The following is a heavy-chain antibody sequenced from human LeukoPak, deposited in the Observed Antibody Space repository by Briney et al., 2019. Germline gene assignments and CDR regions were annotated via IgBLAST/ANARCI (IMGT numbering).Heavy chain of an antibody. Sequence: SETLSLTCTVSGVSIGSYFWSRIRQPAGKGLEWIGHIYTSGTTNYNPPLKSRVTISVDKSKNQFSLKLTSVTAADTAVYYCARIGDDYSFDKWGQGTMVTVSS. CDR1: GVSIGSYF. V-gene: IGHV4-4*07. J-gene: IGHJ3*02. CDR3: ARIGDDYSFDK. D-gene: IGHD2-21*02. CDR2: IYTSGTT.